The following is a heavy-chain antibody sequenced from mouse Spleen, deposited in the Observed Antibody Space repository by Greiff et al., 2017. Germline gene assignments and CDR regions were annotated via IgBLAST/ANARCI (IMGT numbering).Heavy chain of an antibody. J-gene: IGHJ4*01. CDR2: INPNNGGT. V-gene: IGHV1-18*01. CDR1: GYTFTDYN. D-gene: IGHD1-1*01. CDR3: ARIYYYGSSPYYYAMDY. Sequence: EVQLQQSGPELVKPGASVKIPCKASGYTFTDYNMDWVKQSHGKSLEWIGDINPNNGGTIYNQKFKGKATLTVDKSSSTAYMELRSLTSEDTAVYYCARIYYYGSSPYYYAMDYRGQGTSVTVSS.